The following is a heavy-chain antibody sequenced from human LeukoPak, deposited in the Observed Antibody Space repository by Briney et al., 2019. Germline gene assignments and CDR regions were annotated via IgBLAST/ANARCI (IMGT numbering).Heavy chain of an antibody. D-gene: IGHD3-22*01. V-gene: IGHV3-21*01. Sequence: PGGSLRLSCAASGFTFSSYSMNWVRQAPGKGLEWVSSISSSSSYIYYADSVKGRFTISRDNAKNSLYLQMNSLRAEDTAVYYCARGHLGPHYDKLDYWGQGTLVTVSS. J-gene: IGHJ4*02. CDR1: GFTFSSYS. CDR3: ARGHLGPHYDKLDY. CDR2: ISSSSSYI.